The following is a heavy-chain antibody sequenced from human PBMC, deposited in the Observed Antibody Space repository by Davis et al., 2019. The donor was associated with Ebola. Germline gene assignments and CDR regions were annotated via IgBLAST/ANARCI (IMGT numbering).Heavy chain of an antibody. CDR1: GGTFSSYA. CDR2: IIPIFGTA. V-gene: IGHV1-69*13. CDR3: ARGFGVVDHNWFDP. Sequence: AASVKVSCKASGGTFSSYAISWVRQAPGQGLEWMGGIIPIFGTANYAQKFQGRVTITADESKSTAYMELSSLRSEDTAVYYCARGFGVVDHNWFDPWGQGTLVTVSS. D-gene: IGHD3-3*01. J-gene: IGHJ5*02.